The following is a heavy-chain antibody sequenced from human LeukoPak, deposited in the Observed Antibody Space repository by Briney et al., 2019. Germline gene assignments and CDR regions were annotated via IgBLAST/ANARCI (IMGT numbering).Heavy chain of an antibody. J-gene: IGHJ6*02. CDR3: ARASPVTKYYGMDV. CDR2: INPNSGGT. CDR1: GYTFTGYY. V-gene: IGHV1-2*02. Sequence: GASVTVSCKASGYTFTGYYMHWVRQAPGQGLEWMGWINPNSGGTNYAQKFQGRVTMTRDTSISTAHMELSRLRSDDTAVYYCARASPVTKYYGMDVWGQGTTVTVSS. D-gene: IGHD4-17*01.